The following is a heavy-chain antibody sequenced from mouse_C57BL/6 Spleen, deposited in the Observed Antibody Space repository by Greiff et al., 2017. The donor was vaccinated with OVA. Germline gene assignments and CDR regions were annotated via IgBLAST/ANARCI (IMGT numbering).Heavy chain of an antibody. CDR2: ISYDGSN. V-gene: IGHV3-6*01. CDR1: GYSITSGYY. Sequence: VQLKESGPGLVKPSQSLSLSCSVSGYSITSGYYWYWIRQFPGNKLEWRGYISYDGSNNYNPSLKNRISITRDTSKNQFFLKLNAVTTEDTATYYCARKGDDYDDAMDDWGQGTSVTVAS. J-gene: IGHJ4*01. D-gene: IGHD2-4*01. CDR3: ARKGDDYDDAMDD.